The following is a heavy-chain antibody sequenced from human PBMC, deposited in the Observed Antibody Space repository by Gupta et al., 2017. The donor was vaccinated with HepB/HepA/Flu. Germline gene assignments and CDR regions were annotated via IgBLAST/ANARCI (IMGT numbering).Heavy chain of an antibody. CDR1: GFTFSTYG. D-gene: IGHD2-15*01. CDR3: AKSGGCSSATCYRTYYYYGMDV. V-gene: IGHV3-30*18. Sequence: QVQLVESGGGVVQTGRSLRLSCAASGFTFSTYGMHWVRQAPGKGLECVAVISYDGNTKYYADSVKGRFTISRDNSKNTLDLQMSSLRAEDTAVYYCAKSGGCSSATCYRTYYYYGMDVWGQGTTVTVSS. CDR2: ISYDGNTK. J-gene: IGHJ6*02.